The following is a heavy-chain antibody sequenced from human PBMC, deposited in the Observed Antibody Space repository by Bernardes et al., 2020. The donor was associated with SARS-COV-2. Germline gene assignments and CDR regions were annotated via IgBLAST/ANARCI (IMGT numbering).Heavy chain of an antibody. CDR3: ARGTIFGVPTSDF. CDR2: ISSTSSII. J-gene: IGHJ4*02. V-gene: IGHV3-48*01. D-gene: IGHD3-3*01. CDR1: GFTFKSYS. Sequence: GGSLRLSCAASGFTFKSYSMNWVRQAPGKGLEWISYISSTSSIIHYADSVKGRFTISRDDAKNSLFLLMNSLRAEDTAVYFCARGTIFGVPTSDFWGQGTLVTVSS.